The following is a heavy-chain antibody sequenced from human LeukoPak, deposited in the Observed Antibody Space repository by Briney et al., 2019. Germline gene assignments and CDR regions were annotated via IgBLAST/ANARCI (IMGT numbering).Heavy chain of an antibody. CDR2: IRNSGSST. Sequence: GGSLRLSCAASGFTFSSYGMNWVRQAPGKGLEWVSTIRNSGSSTSYADSVKGRFTISRDNSKNTLYLQLNSLRADDTAVYYCAKDRGTMIVVVILDYWGQGTLVTVSS. CDR3: AKDRGTMIVVVILDY. CDR1: GFTFSSYG. J-gene: IGHJ4*02. D-gene: IGHD3-22*01. V-gene: IGHV3-23*01.